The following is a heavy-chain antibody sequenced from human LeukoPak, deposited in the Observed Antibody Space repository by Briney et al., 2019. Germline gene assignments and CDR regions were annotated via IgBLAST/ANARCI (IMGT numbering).Heavy chain of an antibody. CDR2: IRNTGYTM. CDR3: VRGGISGRFSYF. Sequence: GGSLRPSCAASGFTLSSYEMNWVRQAPGRGLEWIAYIRNTGYTMYYADSVEGRFTISRDNAENSVSLQMCRLKVYDTCTHYCVRGGISGRFSYFWGQGTLGTVSS. J-gene: IGHJ4*02. CDR1: GFTLSSYE. V-gene: IGHV3-48*03. D-gene: IGHD1-26*01.